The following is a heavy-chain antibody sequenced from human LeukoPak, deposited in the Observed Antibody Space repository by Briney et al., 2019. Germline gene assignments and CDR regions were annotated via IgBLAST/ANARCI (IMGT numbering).Heavy chain of an antibody. V-gene: IGHV3-23*01. Sequence: PGVSLRLSCATSGFTFSSYAMSWVRQAPGKGLEWVSGIGASGGSTYYADSVKGRFTISRDNSKNTLYLQMNSLRTEDTAVYYCAKAEGYDILTGLDYWGQGTLVTVSS. CDR3: AKAEGYDILTGLDY. CDR1: GFTFSSYA. D-gene: IGHD3-9*01. CDR2: IGASGGST. J-gene: IGHJ4*02.